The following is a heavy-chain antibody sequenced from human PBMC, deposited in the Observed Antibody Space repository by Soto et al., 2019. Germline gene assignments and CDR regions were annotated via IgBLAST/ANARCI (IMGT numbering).Heavy chain of an antibody. CDR1: GYSISSGSS. CDR2: IHHSGIT. V-gene: IGHV4-38-2*01. D-gene: IGHD1-26*01. CDR3: AKAVGSTRAHFDY. Sequence: SETLSLTCVVSGYSISSGSSWGWIRQPPGKGLEWIVSIHHSGITYYNPSLQSRLTISVDTSNNQFSLKLTSVTAADSAVYYCAKAVGSTRAHFDYWGQGTPVTVSS. J-gene: IGHJ4*02.